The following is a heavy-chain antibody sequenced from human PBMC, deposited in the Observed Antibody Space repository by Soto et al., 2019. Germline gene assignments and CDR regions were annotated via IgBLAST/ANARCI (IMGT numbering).Heavy chain of an antibody. CDR1: GFTFTSYA. J-gene: IGHJ6*02. D-gene: IGHD3-3*01. CDR2: ISNDGSNY. Sequence: QVQLVESGGGVVQPGRSLRLSCAASGFTFTSYAMHWVRQAPGKGLEWVAVISNDGSNYYYADSVRGRFTISRDNTKNTLFQQMSSMRGEDSGVYYCARGTTLAIFDYGMDVWGQGTTVTV. CDR3: ARGTTLAIFDYGMDV. V-gene: IGHV3-30-3*01.